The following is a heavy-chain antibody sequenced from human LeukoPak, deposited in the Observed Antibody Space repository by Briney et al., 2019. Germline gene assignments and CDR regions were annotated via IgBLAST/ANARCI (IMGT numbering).Heavy chain of an antibody. CDR1: GFTFEDYA. J-gene: IGHJ4*02. CDR3: AKDLRRYCSSTSCYEFDY. CDR2: ISWNSGSI. D-gene: IGHD2-2*01. V-gene: IGHV3-9*01. Sequence: PGGSLRLSCAASGFTFEDYAMHWVRQAPGKGLEWVSGISWNSGSIGYADSVKGRFTISRDNAKNSLYLQMNSLRAEDTALYYCAKDLRRYCSSTSCYEFDYWGQGTLVTVSS.